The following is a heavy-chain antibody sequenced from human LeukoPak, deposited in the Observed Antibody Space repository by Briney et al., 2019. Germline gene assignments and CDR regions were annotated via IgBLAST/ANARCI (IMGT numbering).Heavy chain of an antibody. CDR2: IYYSGST. J-gene: IGHJ2*01. Sequence: SETLSLTCTVSGGSISSYYWSWIRQPPGKGLEWIGYIYYSGSTNYNPSLKSRVTMSVDTSKNQFSLKLSSVTAADTAVYYCARGGTTVTGTWYFDLWGRGTLVTVSS. D-gene: IGHD4-17*01. V-gene: IGHV4-59*12. CDR1: GGSISSYY. CDR3: ARGGTTVTGTWYFDL.